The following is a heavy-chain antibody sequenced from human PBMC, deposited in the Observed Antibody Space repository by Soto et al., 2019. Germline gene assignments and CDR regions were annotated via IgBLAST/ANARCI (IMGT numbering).Heavy chain of an antibody. CDR3: ARAGSTADF. V-gene: IGHV4-61*01. CDR1: GDSVSRGNYY. D-gene: IGHD3-10*01. J-gene: IGHJ4*02. CDR2: IYYSGST. Sequence: QVQRQESGPGLVKPSETLSLTCTVSGDSVSRGNYYGTWIRQPPGKGLEWIGHIYYSGSTNYNSPLKNRLHISIDTSKHQVSLQVRSGTDADTVVYYCARAGSTADFWGQGTLCTVSS.